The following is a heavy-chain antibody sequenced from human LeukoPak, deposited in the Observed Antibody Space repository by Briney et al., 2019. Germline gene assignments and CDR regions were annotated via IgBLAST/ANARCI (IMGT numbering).Heavy chain of an antibody. J-gene: IGHJ4*02. Sequence: GESLRISCKASGYTFTHQWIGWVRQMSGSGLEWMGIIYPRDSDTIYSPSFQGHVTISADTSINTAYLEWSSLEASDTAIYYCARHSDVIGAIWGQGTLVTVSS. CDR3: ARHSDVIGAI. D-gene: IGHD3-10*01. V-gene: IGHV5-51*01. CDR1: GYTFTHQW. CDR2: IYPRDSDT.